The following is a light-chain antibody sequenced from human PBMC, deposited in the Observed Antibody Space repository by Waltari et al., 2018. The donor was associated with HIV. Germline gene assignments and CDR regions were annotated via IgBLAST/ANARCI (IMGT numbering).Light chain of an antibody. CDR3: AAWDDSLTGVV. V-gene: IGLV1-47*01. Sequence: QSVLTQPPSASGTPGQRVTIYCSGSSSNIGGTFVSWYRQLPGTAPKLLIYRDNQRPSGVPDRFSGSKSGTSASLAISVLRSEDEADYYCAAWDDSLTGVVFGGGTKLTVL. CDR1: SSNIGGTF. J-gene: IGLJ2*01. CDR2: RDN.